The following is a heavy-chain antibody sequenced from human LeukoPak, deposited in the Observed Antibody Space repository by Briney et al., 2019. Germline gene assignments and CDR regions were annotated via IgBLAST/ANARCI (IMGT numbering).Heavy chain of an antibody. J-gene: IGHJ4*02. CDR1: GFTFSVYW. V-gene: IGHV3-74*01. CDR3: VRSFDY. CDR2: ISSDGST. Sequence: GGSLRLSCAASGFTFSVYWMHWVRQAPGKGLVWVSRISSDGSTIYEDSVKGRFTISRDNAKNTLYLQMNSLRAEDMGIYYCVRSFDYWGQGTLVTVSS.